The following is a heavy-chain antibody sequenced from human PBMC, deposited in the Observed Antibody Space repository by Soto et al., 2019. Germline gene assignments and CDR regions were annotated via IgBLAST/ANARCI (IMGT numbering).Heavy chain of an antibody. CDR1: GYTFTGFH. CDR2: INPNGGGR. CDR3: ARGSVGPTTDFDY. J-gene: IGHJ4*02. V-gene: IGHV1-2*04. D-gene: IGHD1-26*01. Sequence: ASVKVSCKASGYTFTGFHIHWVRQAPGQGLEWMGWINPNGGGRNYAQKFQGWVTMTRDTSISTAYMELSRLKSDDTAVYYCARGSVGPTTDFDYWDQGTLVTVSS.